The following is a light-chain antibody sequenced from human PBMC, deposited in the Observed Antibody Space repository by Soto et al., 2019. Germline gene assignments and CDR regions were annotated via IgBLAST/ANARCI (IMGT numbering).Light chain of an antibody. CDR3: QQYYSLPPT. CDR1: QSVLYSSNNKNY. Sequence: DIVMTQSPDSLPVSLGERATINCKSSQSVLYSSNNKNYLAWYQQKPGQAPKLLIHWASTRESGVPDRFSGSGSGTDFTLTISSLQAEDVAVYSCQQYYSLPPTFGQGTKLEIK. CDR2: WAS. J-gene: IGKJ2*01. V-gene: IGKV4-1*01.